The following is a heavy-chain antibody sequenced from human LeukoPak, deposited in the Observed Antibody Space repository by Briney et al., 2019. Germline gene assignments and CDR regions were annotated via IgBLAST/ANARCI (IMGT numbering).Heavy chain of an antibody. J-gene: IGHJ4*02. CDR1: GGSISSGGYY. CDR3: ARHGGRGLFDY. Sequence: SQTLSLTCTVSGGSISSGGYYWSWIRQPPGKGLEWIGYIYHSGSTYYNPSLKSRVTISVDTSKNQFSLKLSSVTAADTAVYYCARHGGRGLFDYWGQGTLVTVSS. V-gene: IGHV4-30-2*03. CDR2: IYHSGST. D-gene: IGHD3-10*01.